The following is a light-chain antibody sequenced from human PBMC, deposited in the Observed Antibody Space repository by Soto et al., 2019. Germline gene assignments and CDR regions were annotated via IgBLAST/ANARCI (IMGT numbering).Light chain of an antibody. J-gene: IGLJ1*01. Sequence: QSVLTQPPSVSGAPGQRVTISCTGSSSNIGAGYDVHWYQRLPGTAPKVLIYGNNNRPSGVPDRFSGSKSGTSASLAITGLQAEDEVDYSCQSYDSSLSGSYVFGTGTQVPAL. CDR1: SSNIGAGYD. CDR2: GNN. V-gene: IGLV1-40*01. CDR3: QSYDSSLSGSYV.